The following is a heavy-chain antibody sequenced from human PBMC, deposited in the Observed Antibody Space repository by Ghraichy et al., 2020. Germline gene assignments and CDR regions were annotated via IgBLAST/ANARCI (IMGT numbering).Heavy chain of an antibody. V-gene: IGHV3-23*01. Sequence: GGLRLSCAASGFTFSSHAMSWVRQAPGKGLEWVAAIIGSGASTYYADSVKGRFTISRDNSKNTLYLQMNSLRAEDTAVYYCAKESCRGGGCYYAYFDYWGQGTLVTVSS. D-gene: IGHD2-15*01. J-gene: IGHJ4*02. CDR3: AKESCRGGGCYYAYFDY. CDR1: GFTFSSHA. CDR2: IIGSGAST.